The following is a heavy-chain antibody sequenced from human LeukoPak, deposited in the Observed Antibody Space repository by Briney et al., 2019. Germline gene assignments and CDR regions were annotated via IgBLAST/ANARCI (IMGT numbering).Heavy chain of an antibody. CDR3: ARDQIDYDFWSGYRYYYYYGMDV. CDR2: IVPNNGGT. J-gene: IGHJ6*02. D-gene: IGHD3-3*01. Sequence: ASVKVSCKASGYTFTGYYMHWVRQAPGQGLEWMGWIVPNNGGTNYAQKFQGRVTMTRDTSISTAFMELSRLRSDDTAIYYCARDQIDYDFWSGYRYYYYYGMDVWGQGTTVTVSS. CDR1: GYTFTGYY. V-gene: IGHV1-2*02.